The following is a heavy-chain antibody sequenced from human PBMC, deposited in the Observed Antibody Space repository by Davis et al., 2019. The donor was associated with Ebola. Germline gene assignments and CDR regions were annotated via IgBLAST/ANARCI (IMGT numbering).Heavy chain of an antibody. CDR3: ARPNSAWYFDY. Sequence: GESLKISCAASGFTVSSNYMSWVRQAPGKGLEWVSIIYAGGSTYYADSVKGRFTISRDNSKNTLYLQMNSLRAEDTAVYYCARPNSAWYFDYWGQGTLVTVSS. CDR1: GFTVSSNY. D-gene: IGHD6-19*01. V-gene: IGHV3-53*01. CDR2: IYAGGST. J-gene: IGHJ4*02.